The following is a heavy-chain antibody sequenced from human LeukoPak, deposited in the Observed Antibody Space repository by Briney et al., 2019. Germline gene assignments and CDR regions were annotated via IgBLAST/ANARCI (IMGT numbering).Heavy chain of an antibody. J-gene: IGHJ4*02. Sequence: SVKVSCKASGGTFSSYAISWVRQAPGQGLEWMGRIIPILGIANYAQKFQGRVTITADKPTSTAYMELSSLRSEDTAVYYCARRQASYDSSGLTLEHFDYWGQGTLVTVSS. CDR1: GGTFSSYA. CDR3: ARRQASYDSSGLTLEHFDY. D-gene: IGHD3-22*01. CDR2: IIPILGIA. V-gene: IGHV1-69*04.